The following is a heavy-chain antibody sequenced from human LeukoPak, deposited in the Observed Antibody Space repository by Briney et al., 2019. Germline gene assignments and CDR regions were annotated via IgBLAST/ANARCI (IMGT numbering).Heavy chain of an antibody. J-gene: IGHJ4*02. V-gene: IGHV4-4*07. D-gene: IGHD2-2*01. Sequence: SETLSLTCTVSGVSISIYYGGWVRQPAGKGREWIGRIYSSGTTNYNPSLKSRLTMSVDTSKNQFSLQLTSVTAADTAIYYCGRQGYTASYYFLDYWSQGTLVTVSS. CDR2: IYSSGTT. CDR1: GVSISIYY. CDR3: GRQGYTASYYFLDY.